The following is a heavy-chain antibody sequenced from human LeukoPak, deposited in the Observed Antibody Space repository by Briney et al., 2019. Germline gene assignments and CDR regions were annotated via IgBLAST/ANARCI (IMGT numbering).Heavy chain of an antibody. Sequence: PGGSLRLSCAASGFTFTSYQMSWVRQAPGKGLEWVSYISSSGNTIYYADSVKGRFTISRDNANNSLYLQMNSLRAEDTAVYYCATTAEQWELLYYYYGMDVWGQGTTVTVSS. CDR3: ATTAEQWELLYYYYGMDV. CDR1: GFTFTSYQ. CDR2: ISSSGNTI. J-gene: IGHJ6*02. D-gene: IGHD1-26*01. V-gene: IGHV3-48*03.